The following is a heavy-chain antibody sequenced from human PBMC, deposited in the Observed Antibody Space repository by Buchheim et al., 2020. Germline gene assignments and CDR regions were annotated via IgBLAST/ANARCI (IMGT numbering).Heavy chain of an antibody. V-gene: IGHV3-30*18. Sequence: QVQLVESGGGVVQPGRSLRLSCAASGFTFSSYGMHWVRQAPGKGLEWVAVISYDGSNKYYADSVKGRFTISRDNSKNTLYLQMNSLRAEDTAVYYCANGLVVPPHLAAAGIKENGMDVWGQGTT. D-gene: IGHD6-13*01. CDR2: ISYDGSNK. CDR1: GFTFSSYG. J-gene: IGHJ6*02. CDR3: ANGLVVPPHLAAAGIKENGMDV.